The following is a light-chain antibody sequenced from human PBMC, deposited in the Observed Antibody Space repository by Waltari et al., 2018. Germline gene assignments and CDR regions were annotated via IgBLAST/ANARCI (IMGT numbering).Light chain of an antibody. J-gene: IGLJ3*02. CDR2: MTY. CDR1: SKSVSTYYY. Sequence: QTVVIQEPSFSVSPGGTVTLTCALHSKSVSTYYYPSWYQQTPGQAPRMLIYMTYSRSFGVPDRFSGSILGNKAALTITGARPDDEGTYYCVIYMGDGISVFGGGTKLTVL. CDR3: VIYMGDGISV. V-gene: IGLV8-61*01.